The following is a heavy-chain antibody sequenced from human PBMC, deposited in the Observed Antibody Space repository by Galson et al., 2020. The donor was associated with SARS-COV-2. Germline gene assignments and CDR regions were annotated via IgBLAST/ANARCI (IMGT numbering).Heavy chain of an antibody. J-gene: IGHJ4*02. CDR1: GGSISSSSYY. CDR2: IYYSGST. Sequence: SETLSLTCTVSGGSISSSSYYWGWIRQPPGKGLEWIGSIYYSGSTYYNPSLKSRVTISVDTSKNQFSLKLSSVTAADTAVYYCARHGSGGGSGFDYWGQGTLVTVSS. CDR3: ARHGSGGGSGFDY. V-gene: IGHV4-39*01. D-gene: IGHD3-10*01.